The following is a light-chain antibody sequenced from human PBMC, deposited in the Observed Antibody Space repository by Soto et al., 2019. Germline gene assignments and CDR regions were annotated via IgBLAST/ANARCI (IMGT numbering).Light chain of an antibody. Sequence: TQSPATLSVSPGERATLSCRASQSVSSYLAWYQQRPGQPPRLLIYDTSNRATGIPARFSGSGSGTDFTLTISGLEPADLGVYYCQQRHNWPITFGQGTRLEIK. CDR3: QQRHNWPIT. CDR1: QSVSSY. CDR2: DTS. V-gene: IGKV3-11*01. J-gene: IGKJ5*01.